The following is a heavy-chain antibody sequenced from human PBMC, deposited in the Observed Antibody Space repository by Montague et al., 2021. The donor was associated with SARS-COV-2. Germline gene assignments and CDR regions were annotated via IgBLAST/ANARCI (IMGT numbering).Heavy chain of an antibody. V-gene: IGHV6-1*01. Sequence: YSDYAXAVRGRLTVNPDASKNEFSLELNYVTPEDTAVYYCVRYSGWFYFDFWGQGTLVTVSS. CDR3: VRYSGWFYFDF. D-gene: IGHD6-19*01. J-gene: IGHJ4*02. CDR2: YS.